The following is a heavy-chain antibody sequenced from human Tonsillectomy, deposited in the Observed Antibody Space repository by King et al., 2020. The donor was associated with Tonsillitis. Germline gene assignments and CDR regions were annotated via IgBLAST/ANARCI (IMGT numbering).Heavy chain of an antibody. CDR1: GGSISSSSYY. CDR3: ASSTMKVVVTADAFDI. J-gene: IGHJ3*02. V-gene: IGHV4-39*01. Sequence: QLQESGPGLVKPSETLSLTCTVSGGSISSSSYYWGWIRQPPGKGLEWIGCIYYSGSTYYNPSRKSRVTIPVDTSKNQFSLKLSSVTAADTAVYYCASSTMKVVVTADAFDIWGRGTMVTVSS. CDR2: IYYSGST. D-gene: IGHD3-22*01.